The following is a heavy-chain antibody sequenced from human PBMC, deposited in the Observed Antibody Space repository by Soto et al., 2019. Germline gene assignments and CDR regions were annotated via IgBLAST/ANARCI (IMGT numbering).Heavy chain of an antibody. CDR3: AREMDTIFGVVTRAAFDI. D-gene: IGHD3-3*01. Sequence: SVKVSCKASGGTFSSYAISWVRQAPGQGLEWMGGIIPIFGTANYAQKFQGRVTITADESTSTAYMELSSLRSEDTAVYYCAREMDTIFGVVTRAAFDIWGQGTMVTVSS. V-gene: IGHV1-69*13. CDR2: IIPIFGTA. CDR1: GGTFSSYA. J-gene: IGHJ3*02.